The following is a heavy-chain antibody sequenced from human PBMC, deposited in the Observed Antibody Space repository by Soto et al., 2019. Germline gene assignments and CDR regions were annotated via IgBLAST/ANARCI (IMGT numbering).Heavy chain of an antibody. Sequence: QVQLVESGGGVVQPGRSLRLSCAASGFSFSSYGMHWVRQAPGKGLEWVAVILDDGRDKDYTDAVKGRFTISIDNSKNPLYLEMHSVRAADTAVSSCARDDDYGGNGLDYWGQGTLVTVSS. CDR2: ILDDGRDK. D-gene: IGHD4-17*01. CDR3: ARDDDYGGNGLDY. V-gene: IGHV3-33*01. CDR1: GFSFSSYG. J-gene: IGHJ4*02.